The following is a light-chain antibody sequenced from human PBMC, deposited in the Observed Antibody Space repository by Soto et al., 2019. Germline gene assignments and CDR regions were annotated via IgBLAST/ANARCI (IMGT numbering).Light chain of an antibody. J-gene: IGKJ5*01. CDR2: GAS. Sequence: ETVMPQAAATVSGAAGERATLSCRAIQSVSSNYLAWYQQKPAQAPRLLIYGASSRATDIPDRFSGSGSGTDFTLTISRLEPEDFAVYYCQQYYGTPGITFGQGTRLEIK. V-gene: IGKV3-20*01. CDR1: QSVSSNY. CDR3: QQYYGTPGIT.